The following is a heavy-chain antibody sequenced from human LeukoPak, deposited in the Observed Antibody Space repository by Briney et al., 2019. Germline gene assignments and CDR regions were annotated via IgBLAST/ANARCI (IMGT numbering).Heavy chain of an antibody. D-gene: IGHD3-10*01. CDR2: IYYSGST. J-gene: IGHJ4*02. V-gene: IGHV4-59*01. CDR1: GGSISSYF. CDR3: ARSPGAFFDY. Sequence: SETLSLTCTVSGGSISSYFWNWIRQPPGKGLEWIGYIYYSGSTNYNPSLKSRVTISVDTSKNQFSLKLRSVTAADTAVYYCARSPGAFFDYWGQGTLVTVSS.